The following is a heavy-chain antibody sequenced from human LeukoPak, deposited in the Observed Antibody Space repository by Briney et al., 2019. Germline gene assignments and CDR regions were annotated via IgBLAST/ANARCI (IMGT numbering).Heavy chain of an antibody. V-gene: IGHV1-2*02. Sequence: GASVKVSCKASGYTFTGYYMHWVRQAPGQGLEWMGWINPNSGGTNYAQKFQGRVTMTRDTSISTAYMELSRLRSDDTAVYYCARGVVVLASGSGYYPFDYWGQGTLVTVSS. J-gene: IGHJ4*02. CDR2: INPNSGGT. CDR1: GYTFTGYY. D-gene: IGHD3-22*01. CDR3: ARGVVVLASGSGYYPFDY.